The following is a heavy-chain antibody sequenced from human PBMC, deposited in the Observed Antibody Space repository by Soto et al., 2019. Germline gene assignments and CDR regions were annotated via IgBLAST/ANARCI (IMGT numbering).Heavy chain of an antibody. CDR1: GFSLTTRGVG. CDR2: IYWDDDK. V-gene: IGHV2-5*02. Sequence: QITLKESGPTLVKPTQTLTQTCTLSGFSLTTRGVGVGWIRRPPGKALECLALIYWDDDKRYSPSLQSRLSITKDTSKNQVVLTMTNVDPVDTATYYCAHIPNYYQYDWFDPWGQGTLVSVSS. D-gene: IGHD3-16*01. J-gene: IGHJ5*02. CDR3: AHIPNYYQYDWFDP.